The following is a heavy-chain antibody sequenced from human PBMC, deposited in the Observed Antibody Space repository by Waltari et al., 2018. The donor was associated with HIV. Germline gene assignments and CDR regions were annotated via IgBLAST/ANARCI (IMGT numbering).Heavy chain of an antibody. J-gene: IGHJ4*02. V-gene: IGHV3-7*01. CDR1: GFTFSSYW. CDR2: IKEDGSEK. Sequence: EVQLVESGGGLVQPGGSLRLSCAASGFTFSSYWMSWVRQAPGKGLEWGDNIKEDGSEKYVVYSVKGRFTISRDNAKNSLYRQMNSLRAEDTAVYYWAREAGIISRSFDYWGQVTLVTVSS. D-gene: IGHD3-10*01. CDR3: AREAGIISRSFDY.